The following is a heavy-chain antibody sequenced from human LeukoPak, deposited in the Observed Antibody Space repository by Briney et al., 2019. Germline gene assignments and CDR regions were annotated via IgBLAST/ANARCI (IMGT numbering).Heavy chain of an antibody. D-gene: IGHD3-3*01. CDR3: VKDHFDYWNGYLERFYFDY. Sequence: GGSLRLSCAASGFTFSSFAMHWVRQAPGKGLEWGAGLSYNGGKTYYTDSVKGRFTISRDNSKNTVHLQMNSLRAEDTAAYFCVKDHFDYWNGYLERFYFDYWGQGTLVTVSS. V-gene: IGHV3-30*18. CDR2: LSYNGGKT. CDR1: GFTFSSFA. J-gene: IGHJ4*02.